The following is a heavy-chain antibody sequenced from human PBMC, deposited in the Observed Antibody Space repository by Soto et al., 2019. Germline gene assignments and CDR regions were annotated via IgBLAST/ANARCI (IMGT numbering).Heavy chain of an antibody. V-gene: IGHV3-53*01. CDR3: ATRTAPNYYATDV. Sequence: PGGSLRLSCAASGFAVRSNYMTWVRQAPGKGLECVSVLSTSGNTYYADSVRGRFTVSGDNSKNTLWLQMNSLRGEDTAVYYCATRTAPNYYATDVWGQGTTVTVSS. CDR1: GFAVRSNY. D-gene: IGHD1-1*01. CDR2: LSTSGNT. J-gene: IGHJ6*02.